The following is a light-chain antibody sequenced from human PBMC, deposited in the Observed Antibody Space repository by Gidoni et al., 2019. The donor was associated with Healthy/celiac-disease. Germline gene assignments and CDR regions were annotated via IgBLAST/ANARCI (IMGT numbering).Light chain of an antibody. CDR2: DVS. J-gene: IGLJ3*02. V-gene: IGLV2-11*01. CDR1: SSDVVGYNY. Sequence: QSALTHPRSVSVSPGQSFTISCTGTSSDVVGYNYVSWYQQHPGKAPKLMIYDVSKRPSGVPDRFSGSKSGNTASLTISGLQAEDEADYYCCSYAGSDTLGVFGGGTKLTVL. CDR3: CSYAGSDTLGV.